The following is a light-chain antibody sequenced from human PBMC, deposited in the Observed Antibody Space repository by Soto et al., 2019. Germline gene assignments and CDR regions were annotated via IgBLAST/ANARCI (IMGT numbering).Light chain of an antibody. CDR3: QSYDSSLSVEV. Sequence: QSVLTQPPSVSGAPGQRVTISCTGSSSNIGAGYDVHWYQQLPGPAPKLLIYGNSNRPSGVPDRFSGSKSGTSASLAITGLQAEDEADYYCQSYDSSLSVEVFGGGTQLTVL. CDR1: SSNIGAGYD. J-gene: IGLJ3*02. CDR2: GNS. V-gene: IGLV1-40*01.